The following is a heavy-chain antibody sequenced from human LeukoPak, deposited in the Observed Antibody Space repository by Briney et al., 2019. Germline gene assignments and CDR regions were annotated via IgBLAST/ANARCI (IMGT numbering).Heavy chain of an antibody. CDR3: AKDRGSSGWWYFDH. J-gene: IGHJ4*02. Sequence: GGSLRLSCAASGFTFDDYDMHWVRQAPGKGLEWVSGISWNSGSIGYADSVKGRFTISRDNAKNSMYLQMNGLRAEDTALYYCAKDRGSSGWWYFDHWGQGTLVTVSS. D-gene: IGHD6-19*01. V-gene: IGHV3-9*01. CDR1: GFTFDDYD. CDR2: ISWNSGSI.